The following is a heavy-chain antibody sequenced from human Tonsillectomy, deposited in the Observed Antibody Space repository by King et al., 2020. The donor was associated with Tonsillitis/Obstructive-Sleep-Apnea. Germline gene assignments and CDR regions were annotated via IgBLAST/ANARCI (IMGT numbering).Heavy chain of an antibody. CDR1: GGTFSSYA. Sequence: QLVQSGAEVKKPGSSVKVSCKASGGTFSSYAISWVRQAPGQGLEWMGGIIPLFGTANYAQKFQGRVTITADESTSTAYMELSSLRSEDTAVYYCARDRGSTVTTPSWNYYMDVWGKGTTVTVSS. V-gene: IGHV1-69*01. D-gene: IGHD4-17*01. CDR2: IIPLFGTA. J-gene: IGHJ6*03. CDR3: ARDRGSTVTTPSWNYYMDV.